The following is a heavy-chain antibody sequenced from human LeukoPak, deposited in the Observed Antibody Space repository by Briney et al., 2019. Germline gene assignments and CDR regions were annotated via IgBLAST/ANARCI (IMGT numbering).Heavy chain of an antibody. Sequence: SQTLSLTCTVSGGSIGSGDYYWSWIRQPPGKGLEWIGYIYYSGSTNYNPSLKSRVTISVDTSKNQFSLKLSSVTAADTAVYYCARDLYSSSWYDYWGQGTLVTVSS. CDR3: ARDLYSSSWYDY. V-gene: IGHV4-61*08. CDR2: IYYSGST. J-gene: IGHJ4*02. CDR1: GGSIGSGDYY. D-gene: IGHD6-13*01.